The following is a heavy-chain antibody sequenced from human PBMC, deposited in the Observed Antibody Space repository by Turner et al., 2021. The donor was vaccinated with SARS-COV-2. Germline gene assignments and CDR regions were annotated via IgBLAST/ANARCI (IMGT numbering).Heavy chain of an antibody. J-gene: IGHJ6*02. CDR3: ARHQGSTSGYDHGMNV. CDR2: FYKIGSI. Sequence: QVQLQESGPGLVRPSATLSLTCTVSAGSISSKSCSWIRRSPGRGLEWIGYFYKIGSIDYNPTLRSRVTISVDTSKNQLSLNLISMTAADTAVYYCARHQGSTSGYDHGMNVWGQGTAVIVS. V-gene: IGHV4-59*08. CDR1: AGSISSKS. D-gene: IGHD1-1*01.